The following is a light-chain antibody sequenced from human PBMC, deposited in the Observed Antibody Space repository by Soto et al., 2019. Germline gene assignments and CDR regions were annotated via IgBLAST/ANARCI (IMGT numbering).Light chain of an antibody. V-gene: IGKV1-5*01. CDR3: QQYNSYSPLT. J-gene: IGKJ4*01. Sequence: DVQMTLSPSTLSASVGDRVTITCRASQSISSRLAWYQQKPGKAPKLLIYDASSLESGVPSRFSGSGSGTEFTLTISSLQPDDFATYYCQQYNSYSPLTFGGRAKEDIK. CDR1: QSISSR. CDR2: DAS.